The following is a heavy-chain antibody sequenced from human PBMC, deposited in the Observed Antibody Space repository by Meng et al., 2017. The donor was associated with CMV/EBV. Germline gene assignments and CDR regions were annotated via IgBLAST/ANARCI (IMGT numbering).Heavy chain of an antibody. Sequence: QVQLVQSAAEVKEPGSSVKVSCKTSGGTFSTFAISWVRQAPGEGLEWMGGIIPVFETANYAERFQDRVTITADDSTTTAYMELSSLRADDTALYLCARGGDSWYSDYWGQGTLVTVSS. J-gene: IGHJ4*02. V-gene: IGHV1-69*12. CDR2: IIPVFETA. D-gene: IGHD1-26*01. CDR3: ARGGDSWYSDY. CDR1: GGTFSTFA.